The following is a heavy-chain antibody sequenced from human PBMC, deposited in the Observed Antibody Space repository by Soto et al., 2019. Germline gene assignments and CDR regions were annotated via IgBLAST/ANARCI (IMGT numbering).Heavy chain of an antibody. Sequence: GASVKVSCKASGGTFSSYAISWVRQAPGQGLEWMGGIIPIFGTANYAQKFQGRVTITADESTSTAYMELSSLRSEDTAVYYCARAYYYGSGSYPSSNWFDPWGQGT. CDR1: GGTFSSYA. D-gene: IGHD3-10*01. CDR3: ARAYYYGSGSYPSSNWFDP. CDR2: IIPIFGTA. V-gene: IGHV1-69*13. J-gene: IGHJ5*02.